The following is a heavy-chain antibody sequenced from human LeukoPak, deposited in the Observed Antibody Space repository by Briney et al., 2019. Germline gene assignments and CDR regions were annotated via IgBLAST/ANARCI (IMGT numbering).Heavy chain of an antibody. J-gene: IGHJ5*02. CDR1: GYTFTSYG. Sequence: ASVKVSCKASGYTFTSYGISWVRQAPGQGLEWMGWISAYNGNTNYAQKLQGRVTMTTDTSTSTAYMELRSLRSDDTAVYYWARDSDIVVVPAAISFDPWGQGTLVTVPS. CDR2: ISAYNGNT. D-gene: IGHD2-2*01. V-gene: IGHV1-18*01. CDR3: ARDSDIVVVPAAISFDP.